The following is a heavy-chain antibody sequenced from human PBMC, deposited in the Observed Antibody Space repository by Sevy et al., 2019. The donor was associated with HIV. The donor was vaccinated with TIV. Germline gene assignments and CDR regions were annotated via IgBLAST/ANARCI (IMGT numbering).Heavy chain of an antibody. CDR1: GFNFSSYA. CDR2: ISYAGSSK. Sequence: GGSLRLSCAASGFNFSSYAMHWVRQAPGKGLEWVAVISYAGSSKYYGDSVKGRVTISRDNSKNNLFVQIDSLKAEDTAVYYCAKESGSYYDFWSGHDAFDIWGQGTMVTVSS. D-gene: IGHD3-3*01. V-gene: IGHV3-30*18. CDR3: AKESGSYYDFWSGHDAFDI. J-gene: IGHJ3*02.